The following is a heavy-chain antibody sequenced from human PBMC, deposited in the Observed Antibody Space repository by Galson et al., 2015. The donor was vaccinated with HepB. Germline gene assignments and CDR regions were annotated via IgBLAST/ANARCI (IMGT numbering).Heavy chain of an antibody. V-gene: IGHV3-30*04. D-gene: IGHD3-3*01. J-gene: IGHJ4*02. CDR3: ARGDFLEWFHFYYFDY. CDR1: GFTFSSYA. Sequence: SLRLSCAASGFTFSSYAMHWVRQAPGKGLEWVAVISYDGSNKYYADSVKGRFTISRDNSKNTLYLQMNSLRAEDTAVYYCARGDFLEWFHFYYFDYWGQGTLVTVSS. CDR2: ISYDGSNK.